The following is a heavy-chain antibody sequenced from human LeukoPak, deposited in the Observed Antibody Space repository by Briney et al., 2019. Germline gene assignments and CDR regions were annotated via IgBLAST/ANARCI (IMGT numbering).Heavy chain of an antibody. J-gene: IGHJ4*02. V-gene: IGHV3-21*01. CDR3: ARDHELGISGLFDY. CDR2: ISSSSSYI. Sequence: GGSLRLSCAASGFTFSSYSMNWVRQAPGKGLEWVSSISSSSSYIYYADSVKGRFTISRDNARNSLYLQMNSLRAEDTAVYYCARDHELGISGLFDYWGQGTLVTVSS. D-gene: IGHD7-27*01. CDR1: GFTFSSYS.